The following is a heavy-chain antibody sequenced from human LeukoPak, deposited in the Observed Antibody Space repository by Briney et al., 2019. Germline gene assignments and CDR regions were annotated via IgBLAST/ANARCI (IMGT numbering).Heavy chain of an antibody. Sequence: GGSLRPSCAASGFTFSSYGMHWVRQAPGKGLEWVAFIRYDGSNKYYADSVKGRFTISRDNSKNTLYLQMNSLRAEDTAVYYCAKGAAADYYYYYYMDVWGKGTTVTISS. CDR1: GFTFSSYG. J-gene: IGHJ6*03. CDR3: AKGAAADYYYYYYMDV. CDR2: IRYDGSNK. V-gene: IGHV3-30*02. D-gene: IGHD6-13*01.